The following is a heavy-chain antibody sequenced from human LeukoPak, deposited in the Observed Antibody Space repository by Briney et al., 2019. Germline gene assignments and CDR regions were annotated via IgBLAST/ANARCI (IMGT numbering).Heavy chain of an antibody. Sequence: PGGSLRLSCEASGFTFSSYAMHWVRQDPGKGLEWVAVISYDGSNKYYADSVKGRFTISRDNSKNTLYLQMNSLRAEDTAVYYCARDWRDDSSGYYSYFQHWGQGTLVTVSS. CDR1: GFTFSSYA. V-gene: IGHV3-30-3*01. J-gene: IGHJ1*01. CDR2: ISYDGSNK. CDR3: ARDWRDDSSGYYSYFQH. D-gene: IGHD3-22*01.